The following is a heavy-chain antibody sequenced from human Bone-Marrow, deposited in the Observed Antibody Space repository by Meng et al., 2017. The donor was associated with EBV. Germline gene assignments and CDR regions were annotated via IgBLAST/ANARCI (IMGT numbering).Heavy chain of an antibody. V-gene: IGHV1-2*06. D-gene: IGHD6-13*01. CDR2: INPNSGGT. Sequence: VYLGGSVAELTKPGASVTVSCKAYGYTFTGYYMQWVLQAPGQGLGWMGRINPNSGGTKYAQKFQGRVTMTRDTSLSPAYMELSRLRSDDTAVYYCARVLGVIAAVPGYWGQGTLVTVSS. CDR3: ARVLGVIAAVPGY. CDR1: GYTFTGYY. J-gene: IGHJ4*02.